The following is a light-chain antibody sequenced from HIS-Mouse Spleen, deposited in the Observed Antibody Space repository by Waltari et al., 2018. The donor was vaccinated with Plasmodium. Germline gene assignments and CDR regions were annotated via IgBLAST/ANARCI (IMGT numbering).Light chain of an antibody. Sequence: SYELTQPPSVSVSPGQTARITCPGDALPKKYAYLSQQKSGQAPVLVIYEDSKRPSGIPERFPGSSSGTMATLTISGAQVEDEAVYYCYSTDSSGNHRVFGGGTKLTVL. J-gene: IGLJ3*02. CDR2: EDS. V-gene: IGLV3-10*01. CDR1: ALPKKY. CDR3: YSTDSSGNHRV.